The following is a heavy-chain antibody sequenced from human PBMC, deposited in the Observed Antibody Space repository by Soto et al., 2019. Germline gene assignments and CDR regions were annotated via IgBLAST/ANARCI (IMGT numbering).Heavy chain of an antibody. D-gene: IGHD5-12*01. Sequence: QVQLVQSGAEVRQPASSLKVSCKTSGGTFSSYAITWVRQAPGQGLEWMGGIVPIVDTSTYAQKFQGRVTITADESTSTVYMELSSLRSDDTDVYYCVRVVAIPGYPDNWGQGTLVTVSS. V-gene: IGHV1-69*12. J-gene: IGHJ4*02. CDR3: VRVVAIPGYPDN. CDR1: GGTFSSYA. CDR2: IVPIVDTS.